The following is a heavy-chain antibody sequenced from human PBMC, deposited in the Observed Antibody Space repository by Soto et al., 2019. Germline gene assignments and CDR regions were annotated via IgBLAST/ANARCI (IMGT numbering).Heavy chain of an antibody. CDR3: VRSRRLCDCGICYYSWFDS. J-gene: IGHJ5*01. V-gene: IGHV2-5*02. Sequence: QITLKESGPTLVKPTQTLTLTFTFSGFSLTTSGMGVGWIRQPPGRALEWLALIYWDDDKRYSPPLKGRPTITKDKAKNQVVLTMANTDTEYTATYYCVRSRRLCDCGICYYSWFDSWGQRALVTVSS. CDR1: GFSLTTSGMG. D-gene: IGHD2-15*01. CDR2: IYWDDDK.